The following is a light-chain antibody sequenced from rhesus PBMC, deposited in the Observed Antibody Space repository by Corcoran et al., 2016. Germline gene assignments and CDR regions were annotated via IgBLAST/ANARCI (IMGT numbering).Light chain of an antibody. J-gene: IGKJ2*01. CDR2: GAS. Sequence: EIVLTQSPATLSLSPGERATLSCRASQSVSSSLAWYQQKPEQAPRLLIYGASSRATGIPDRLSGRGAGTDCTLTISSLEPEDFAVYYCQQYSNWPYSFGQGTKVEIK. CDR1: QSVSSS. V-gene: IGKV3-42*03. CDR3: QQYSNWPYS.